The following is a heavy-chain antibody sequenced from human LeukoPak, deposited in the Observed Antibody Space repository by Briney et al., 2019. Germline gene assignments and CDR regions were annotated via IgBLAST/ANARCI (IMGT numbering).Heavy chain of an antibody. CDR3: ARTFGELSCMDV. J-gene: IGHJ6*03. Sequence: PWGTLRRSGSASAFTFSSYSLIWVRPAPGKGREWFSFISRSSTTYYYEGSVKGRFTISRDNAKNSLYLQMNSLRAEDTAVYSCARTFGELSCMDVWGKGTTVTVSS. D-gene: IGHD3-10*01. CDR2: ISRSSTTY. V-gene: IGHV3-48*01. CDR1: AFTFSSYS.